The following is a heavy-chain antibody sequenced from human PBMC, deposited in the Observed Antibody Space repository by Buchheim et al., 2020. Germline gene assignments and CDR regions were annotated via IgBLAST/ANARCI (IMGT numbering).Heavy chain of an antibody. CDR1: GDSISSGDYY. CDR3: ARDNSEQQLGYWYLDL. V-gene: IGHV4-30-4*08. J-gene: IGHJ2*01. D-gene: IGHD6-13*01. Sequence: QVQLQESGPGLVKPSQTLSLTCTVSGDSISSGDYYWSWIRQPPGKGLEWIGFMHYSGSTVYNPSLESRVATSVDTSKNQFSLRLSSVTAADTAVYYCARDNSEQQLGYWYLDLWGRGTL. CDR2: MHYSGST.